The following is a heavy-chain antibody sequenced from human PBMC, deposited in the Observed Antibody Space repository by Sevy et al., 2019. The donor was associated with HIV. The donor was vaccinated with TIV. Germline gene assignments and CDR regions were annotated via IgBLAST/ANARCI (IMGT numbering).Heavy chain of an antibody. CDR3: AKGGAARPEF. CDR2: VSGSGSTT. Sequence: GGSLRLSCAASGFTFSSYRMSWVRLAPGKGLEWVSAVSGSGSTTYYADSLKGRFTISRDNSKNTVYLQMSSLRADDTALYYCAKGGAARPEFWGQGTLVTVS. V-gene: IGHV3-23*01. D-gene: IGHD6-6*01. CDR1: GFTFSSYR. J-gene: IGHJ4*02.